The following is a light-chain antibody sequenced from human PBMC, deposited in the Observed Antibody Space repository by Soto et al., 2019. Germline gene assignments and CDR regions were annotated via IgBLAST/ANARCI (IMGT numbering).Light chain of an antibody. V-gene: IGKV3-11*01. J-gene: IGKJ2*01. CDR1: QSVSSY. CDR2: DAS. Sequence: EIVLTQSPATLSLSPGERATLSCRASQSVSSYLAWYQQKPSQAPRLLIYDASSRATGIPARFSGSGSATDFTLTISRLEPEDFAVYYCQQRGNWPPTFGQGTKLEIK. CDR3: QQRGNWPPT.